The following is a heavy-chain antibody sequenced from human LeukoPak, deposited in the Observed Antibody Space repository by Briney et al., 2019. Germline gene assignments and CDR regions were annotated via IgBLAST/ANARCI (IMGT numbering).Heavy chain of an antibody. CDR3: AKHWSGELDY. CDR2: ISGSAGST. V-gene: IGHV3-23*01. Sequence: PGGSLRLSCAAYGFPFSTYAMSWVRQAPGKGLEWVSAISGSAGSTYYADSVKGRFTISRDNSKNTLYLQMNSLRAEDTAVYYCAKHWSGELDYWGQGTLVTVSS. CDR1: GFPFSTYA. J-gene: IGHJ4*02. D-gene: IGHD3-3*01.